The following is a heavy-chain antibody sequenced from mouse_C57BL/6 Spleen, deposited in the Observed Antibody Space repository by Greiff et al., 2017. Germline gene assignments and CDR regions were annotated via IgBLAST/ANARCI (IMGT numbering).Heavy chain of an antibody. V-gene: IGHV1-62-2*01. CDR2: FYPESGSI. CDR1: GYTFTEYT. J-gene: IGHJ4*01. CDR3: ARHGGHYYAMDD. Sequence: VKLVESGAELVTPGASVKLSCKASGYTFTEYTIHWVKQRSGQGLEWLGWFYPESGSITYNKHFKDKAIMTADKSSSTVYMELSRLTSEDSAVYFGARHGGHYYAMDDWGQGTSVTVSS.